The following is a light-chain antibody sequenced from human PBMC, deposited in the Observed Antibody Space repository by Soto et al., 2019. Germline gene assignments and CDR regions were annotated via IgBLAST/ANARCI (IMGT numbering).Light chain of an antibody. CDR1: QSLSSW. CDR3: QQYNSYLT. V-gene: IGKV1-5*03. J-gene: IGKJ1*01. CDR2: KAS. Sequence: DIQMTQSPSTLSASLGDRVTITCRASQSLSSWLAWYQQKPGKAPKLLIYKASSLESGVPSRFSGSGSGTEFTLTISSLQPDDFATYYCQQYNSYLTFGQGTKVDI.